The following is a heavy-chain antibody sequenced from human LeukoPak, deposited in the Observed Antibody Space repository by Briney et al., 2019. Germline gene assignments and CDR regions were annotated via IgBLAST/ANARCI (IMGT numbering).Heavy chain of an antibody. Sequence: GGSLSLSCAASGFTFSSDAMHWVRHAPGKGLGRVAVISYDRSNKYYADSVKGRFTISRDNSKNTLYLQMNRLRTEDTAVYACARDPRTDFWSGYFDYWGQGTLVTVSS. D-gene: IGHD3-3*01. J-gene: IGHJ4*02. CDR3: ARDPRTDFWSGYFDY. CDR1: GFTFSSDA. CDR2: ISYDRSNK. V-gene: IGHV3-30-3*01.